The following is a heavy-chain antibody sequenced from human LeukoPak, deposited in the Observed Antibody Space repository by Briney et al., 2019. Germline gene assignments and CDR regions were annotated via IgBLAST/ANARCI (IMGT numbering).Heavy chain of an antibody. CDR1: GGSISSSSYY. D-gene: IGHD3-22*01. Sequence: PSETLSLTCTVSGGSISSSSYYWGWIRQPPGKGLEWIGSIYYSGSTYYNPSLKSRVTISVDTSKNQFSLKLSSVTAADTAVYYCARKTVVVIFDAFDIWGQGTMVTVSS. V-gene: IGHV4-39*01. CDR3: ARKTVVVIFDAFDI. CDR2: IYYSGST. J-gene: IGHJ3*02.